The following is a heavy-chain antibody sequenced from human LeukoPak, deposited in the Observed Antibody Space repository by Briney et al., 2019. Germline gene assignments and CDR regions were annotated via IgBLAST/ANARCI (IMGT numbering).Heavy chain of an antibody. J-gene: IGHJ4*02. V-gene: IGHV4-59*08. Sequence: PSETLSLTCTVSGGSISSYYWSWIRQPPGKGLEWIGYIYYSGSTNYNPSLKSRVTISVDTSKNQFSRKLSSVTAADTAVYYCARQNRTWIQLWSASSPFDYWGQGTLVTVSS. CDR1: GGSISSYY. D-gene: IGHD5-18*01. CDR2: IYYSGST. CDR3: ARQNRTWIQLWSASSPFDY.